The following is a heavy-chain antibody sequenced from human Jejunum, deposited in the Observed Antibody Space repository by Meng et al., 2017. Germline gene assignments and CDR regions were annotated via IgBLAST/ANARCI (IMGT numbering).Heavy chain of an antibody. D-gene: IGHD6-13*01. CDR1: CDPFGSYH. Sequence: HSRTVLCNPPGPLSHTRAVSCDPFGSYHWNWHRQPPGKGLEWIGEIDHSGRTNYNPSLKSRVSMSVDTAKNHISLRLISVTSADTAMYYCARDGGWNSSTWYSFDSWGQGTQVTVSS. J-gene: IGHJ4*02. CDR2: IDHSGRT. CDR3: ARDGGWNSSTWYSFDS. V-gene: IGHV4-34*02.